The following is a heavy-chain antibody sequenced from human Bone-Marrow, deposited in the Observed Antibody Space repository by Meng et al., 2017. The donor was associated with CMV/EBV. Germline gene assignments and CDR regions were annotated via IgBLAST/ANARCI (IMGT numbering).Heavy chain of an antibody. CDR1: GFNFSSYG. Sequence: GGSLRLSCAASGFNFSSYGMDWVRQAPGKGLVWVSRINSDGSSTSYADSVKGRFTISRDNAKNTLYLQMNSLRAEDTAVYYCARTNSGSFDYWGQGTLVTVSS. J-gene: IGHJ4*02. D-gene: IGHD2/OR15-2a*01. V-gene: IGHV3-74*01. CDR3: ARTNSGSFDY. CDR2: INSDGSST.